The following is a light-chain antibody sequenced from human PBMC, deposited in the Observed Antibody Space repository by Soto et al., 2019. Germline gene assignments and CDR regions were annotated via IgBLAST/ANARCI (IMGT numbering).Light chain of an antibody. CDR3: QRYDNWPLP. J-gene: IGKJ4*01. Sequence: ERVITQSPATLSVSPGESATLSCRASQTISDNLAWYQQKPGLAPRLLIYHKSTRATGVPARFSGSGSGTEFSLTISSLQSEDFAVYYCQRYDNWPLPFRGATKVDIK. V-gene: IGKV3-15*01. CDR2: HKS. CDR1: QTISDN.